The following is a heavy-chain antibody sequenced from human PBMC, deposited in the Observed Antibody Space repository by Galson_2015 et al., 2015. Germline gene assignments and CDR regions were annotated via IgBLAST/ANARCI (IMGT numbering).Heavy chain of an antibody. J-gene: IGHJ3*02. V-gene: IGHV1-69*13. CDR1: GYTFTSYY. CDR2: IIPIFGTA. CDR3: ARDLNFDIVVVPAAHHDAFDI. D-gene: IGHD2-2*01. Sequence: SVKVSCRASGYTFTSYYMHWVRQAPGQGLEWMGGIIPIFGTANYAQKFQGRVTITADESTSTAYMELSSLRSEDTAVYYCARDLNFDIVVVPAAHHDAFDIWGQGTMVTVSS.